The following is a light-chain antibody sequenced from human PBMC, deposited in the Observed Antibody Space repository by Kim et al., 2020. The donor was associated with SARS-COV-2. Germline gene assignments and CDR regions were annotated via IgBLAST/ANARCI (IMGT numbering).Light chain of an antibody. CDR1: QDISNS. CDR2: ATS. V-gene: IGKV1-16*02. J-gene: IGKJ4*01. Sequence: ASVGDTVTITCRASQDISNSLAWFQQKPGEAPKSLIYATSSLHSGVPSKFSGSGSGTDFTLTISSLQPEDFATYYCQQSSSYPVTFGGGTKVDIK. CDR3: QQSSSYPVT.